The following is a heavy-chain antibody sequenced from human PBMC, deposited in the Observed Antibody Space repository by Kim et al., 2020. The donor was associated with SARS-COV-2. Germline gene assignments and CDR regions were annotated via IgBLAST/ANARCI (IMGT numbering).Heavy chain of an antibody. J-gene: IGHJ3*02. Sequence: GGSLRLSCAASGFTFSSYAMSWVRQAPGKGLEWVSAISGSGGSTYYADSVKGRFTISRDNSKNTLYLQMNSLRAEDTAVYYCAKEDSLLPNIVGIPVAKVGAFDIWGQGTMVTVSS. CDR2: ISGSGGST. CDR3: AKEDSLLPNIVGIPVAKVGAFDI. V-gene: IGHV3-23*01. D-gene: IGHD2-15*01. CDR1: GFTFSSYA.